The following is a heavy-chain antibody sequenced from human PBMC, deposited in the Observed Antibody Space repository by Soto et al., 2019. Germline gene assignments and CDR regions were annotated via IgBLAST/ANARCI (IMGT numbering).Heavy chain of an antibody. CDR1: GGSISSYY. D-gene: IGHD6-13*01. J-gene: IGHJ4*02. Sequence: SETQSLTYTVSGGSISSYYWSWIRQHPGKGLEWIGYIYYSGSTYYNPSLKSRVTISVDTSKNQFSLKLSSVTAADTAVYYCARDRAGALYFDYWGQGTLVTVSS. CDR2: IYYSGST. V-gene: IGHV4-59*06. CDR3: ARDRAGALYFDY.